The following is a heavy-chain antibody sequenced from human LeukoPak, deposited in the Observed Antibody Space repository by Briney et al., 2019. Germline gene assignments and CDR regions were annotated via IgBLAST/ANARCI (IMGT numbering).Heavy chain of an antibody. Sequence: LSGGSLRLSCAASGFTFSNYGMHWVRQAPGKGLEWVAVIWYDGTKKYYADSVKGRLTISRDNSKNTLYLEMNSLRAEDTAVYYCARDRAVRYFDYWGQGTLVTVSS. CDR2: IWYDGTKK. D-gene: IGHD3-16*02. J-gene: IGHJ4*02. V-gene: IGHV3-33*01. CDR3: ARDRAVRYFDY. CDR1: GFTFSNYG.